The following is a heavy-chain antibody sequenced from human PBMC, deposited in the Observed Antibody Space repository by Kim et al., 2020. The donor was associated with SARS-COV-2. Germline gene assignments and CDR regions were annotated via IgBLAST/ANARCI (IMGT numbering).Heavy chain of an antibody. Sequence: GGSLRLSCAASGFTFTTYWMSWVRQAPGKGLEWVANIKQDGSEKYFVDSVKGRFTISRDNAKNSLYLQMNSLRAADTAVYYCARDGLFYYDSSAYASYAFDIWGQGTMVTVSS. CDR3: ARDGLFYYDSSAYASYAFDI. D-gene: IGHD3-22*01. CDR2: IKQDGSEK. V-gene: IGHV3-7*03. J-gene: IGHJ3*02. CDR1: GFTFTTYW.